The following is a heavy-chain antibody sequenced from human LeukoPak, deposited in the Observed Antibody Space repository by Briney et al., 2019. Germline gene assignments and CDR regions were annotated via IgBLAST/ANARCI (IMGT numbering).Heavy chain of an antibody. CDR2: IHPDGSAT. CDR3: ANVPRGYSGYDQVAVLDY. V-gene: IGHV3-74*01. Sequence: GGSLRLSCAASESTFSSFWMHWVRQVPGQGLVWVSRIHPDGSATDYADSVKGRFTISRDNAKNTLYLQMNSLRAEDTAVYYCANVPRGYSGYDQVAVLDYWGQGTLVTVSS. D-gene: IGHD5-12*01. J-gene: IGHJ4*02. CDR1: ESTFSSFW.